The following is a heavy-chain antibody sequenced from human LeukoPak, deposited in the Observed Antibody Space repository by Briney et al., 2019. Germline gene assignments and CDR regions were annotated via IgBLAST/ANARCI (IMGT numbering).Heavy chain of an antibody. CDR1: GFTFDDYA. J-gene: IGHJ6*02. D-gene: IGHD6-25*01. CDR2: ISWNSGST. V-gene: IGHV3-9*01. Sequence: GGSLRLSCAASGFTFDDYAMHWVRQAPGKGLEWVSGISWNSGSTGYADSVKGRFTISRDNAKNSLYLQMNSLRAEDTALYYCAKETAAKYYYYYYGMDVWGQGTTVTVSS. CDR3: AKETAAKYYYYYYGMDV.